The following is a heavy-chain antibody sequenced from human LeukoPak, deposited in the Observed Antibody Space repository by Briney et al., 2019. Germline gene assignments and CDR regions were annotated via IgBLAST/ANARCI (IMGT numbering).Heavy chain of an antibody. CDR1: GGSISSGGYY. CDR2: IYYSGST. D-gene: IGHD3-10*01. V-gene: IGHV4-31*03. J-gene: IGHJ3*02. CDR3: ARAIMLSGVRGVISAFDI. Sequence: PSQTLSLTCTVSGGSISSGGYYWSWIRQHPGKGLEWIGYIYYSGSTYYNPSLKSRVTISVDTSKNQFSLKLSSVTAADTAVYYCARAIMLSGVRGVISAFDIWGQGTMVTVSS.